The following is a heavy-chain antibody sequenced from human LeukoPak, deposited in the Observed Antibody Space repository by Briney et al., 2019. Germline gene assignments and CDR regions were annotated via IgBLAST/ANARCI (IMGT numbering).Heavy chain of an antibody. CDR3: ATPLGPLGLIPYYFDY. CDR1: GYTLTELA. D-gene: IGHD2-21*01. J-gene: IGHJ4*02. V-gene: IGHV1-24*01. CDR2: FDPEKGET. Sequence: ASVKVSCKVSGYTLTELAMHWVQQAPGKGLEWIGSFDPEKGETIYTQQLQGRLTMTEDTSTDTAYMELSSLTSEDTAVYYCATPLGPLGLIPYYFDYWGQGTLVTVSS.